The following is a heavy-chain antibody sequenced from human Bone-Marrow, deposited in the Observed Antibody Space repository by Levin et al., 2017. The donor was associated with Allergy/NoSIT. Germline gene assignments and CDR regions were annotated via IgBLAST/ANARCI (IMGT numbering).Heavy chain of an antibody. CDR2: IIPIFGTA. D-gene: IGHD2-2*01. CDR1: GGTFSSYA. Sequence: KISCKASGGTFSSYAISWVRQAPGQGLEWMGGIIPIFGTANYAQKFQGRVTITADKSTSTAYMELSSLRSEDTAVYYCARGSCSSTSCYLSYYYYMDVWGKGTTVTVSS. J-gene: IGHJ6*03. V-gene: IGHV1-69*06. CDR3: ARGSCSSTSCYLSYYYYMDV.